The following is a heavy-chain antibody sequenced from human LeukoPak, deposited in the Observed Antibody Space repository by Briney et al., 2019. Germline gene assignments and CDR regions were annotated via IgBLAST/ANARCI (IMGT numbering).Heavy chain of an antibody. CDR1: GGSISSSSYY. V-gene: IGHV4-39*01. D-gene: IGHD6-13*01. CDR2: ICYSGST. CDR3: ARETRGSWYFYY. Sequence: PSETLFLTCTVSGGSISSSSYYWGWIRQPPGKGLEWIGSICYSGSTYYNPSLKSRVTISVDTSKNQFSLKLSSVTAADTAVYYCARETRGSWYFYYWGQGTLVTVSS. J-gene: IGHJ4*02.